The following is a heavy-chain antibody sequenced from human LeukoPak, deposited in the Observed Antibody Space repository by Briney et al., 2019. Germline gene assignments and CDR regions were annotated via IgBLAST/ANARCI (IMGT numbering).Heavy chain of an antibody. CDR2: IYHSGGT. J-gene: IGHJ4*02. CDR1: GYSISSGYY. Sequence: SETLSLTCTVSGYSISSGYYWGWIRQPPGKGLEWIGSIYHSGGTYYNPSLKSRVTISVDTSKNQFSLKLSSVTAADTAVYYCARAAAMVTGFDYWGQGTLVTVSS. D-gene: IGHD5-18*01. CDR3: ARAAAMVTGFDY. V-gene: IGHV4-38-2*02.